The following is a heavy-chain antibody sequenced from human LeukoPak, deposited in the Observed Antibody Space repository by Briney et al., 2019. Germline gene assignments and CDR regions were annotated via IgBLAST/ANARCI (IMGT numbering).Heavy chain of an antibody. J-gene: IGHJ4*02. CDR3: ARTLAAASTGLDY. CDR1: GFTFSTYS. D-gene: IGHD6-13*01. V-gene: IGHV3-21*01. Sequence: GGSLRLSCAASGFTFSTYSMNWVRQAPGKGLEWVSSFTSANYIYYAESLQGRFTISRDNAKNSLFLQMSSLRAEDTAIYYCARTLAAASTGLDYWGQGALVTVSS. CDR2: FTSANYI.